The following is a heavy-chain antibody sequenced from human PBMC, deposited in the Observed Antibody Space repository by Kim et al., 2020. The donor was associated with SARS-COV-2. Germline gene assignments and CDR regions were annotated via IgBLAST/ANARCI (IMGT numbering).Heavy chain of an antibody. CDR1: GFTFSSYS. CDR2: ISSSSSYI. CDR3: ARARVGGTYYYCYYGMDV. V-gene: IGHV3-21*01. D-gene: IGHD1-26*01. Sequence: GGSLRLSCAASGFTFSSYSMNWVRQAPGKGLEWVSSISSSSSYIYYADSVKGRFTISRDNAKNSLYLQMNSLRAEDTAVYYCARARVGGTYYYCYYGMDVWGRRTALTVSS. J-gene: IGHJ6*01.